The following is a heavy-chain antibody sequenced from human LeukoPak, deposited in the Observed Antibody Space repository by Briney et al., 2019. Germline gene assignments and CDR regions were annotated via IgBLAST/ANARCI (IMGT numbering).Heavy chain of an antibody. CDR1: GFTFSSYE. Sequence: GGSLRLSCAASGFTFSSYEMNWVRQAPGKGLEWVSYISSSGSTIYYADSVKDRFTISRDNAKNSLYLQMNSLRAEDTAVYYCARVGYDILTGYYSPHPDYAFDIWGQGTMVTVSS. CDR2: ISSSGSTI. D-gene: IGHD3-9*01. J-gene: IGHJ3*02. V-gene: IGHV3-48*03. CDR3: ARVGYDILTGYYSPHPDYAFDI.